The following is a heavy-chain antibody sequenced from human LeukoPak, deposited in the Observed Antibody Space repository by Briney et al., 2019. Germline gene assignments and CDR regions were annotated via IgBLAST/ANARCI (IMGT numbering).Heavy chain of an antibody. CDR1: GFTVSSNY. D-gene: IGHD6-19*01. CDR3: ARSGSSGSLDY. J-gene: IGHJ4*02. CDR2: IYSGGST. Sequence: HSGGSLRLSCAASGFTVSSNYMSWVRQAPGKGREWVSVIYSGGSTYYADSVKGRFTISRDNSKNTLYLQMNSLRAEDTAVYYCARSGSSGSLDYWGQGTLVTVSS. V-gene: IGHV3-53*01.